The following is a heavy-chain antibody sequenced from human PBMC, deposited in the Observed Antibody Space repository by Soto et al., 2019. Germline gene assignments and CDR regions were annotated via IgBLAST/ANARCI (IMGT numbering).Heavy chain of an antibody. J-gene: IGHJ3*02. CDR3: ARVSRYYYGPDDFDI. CDR1: GGTFSSYA. Sequence: SVKVSCKSSGGTFSSYAISWVRQAPGQGLEWMGGIIPIFGTANYAQKFQGRVTITADESTSTAYMELSSLRSEDTAVYYCARVSRYYYGPDDFDIWGQGTMVTVSS. CDR2: IIPIFGTA. V-gene: IGHV1-69*13. D-gene: IGHD3-10*01.